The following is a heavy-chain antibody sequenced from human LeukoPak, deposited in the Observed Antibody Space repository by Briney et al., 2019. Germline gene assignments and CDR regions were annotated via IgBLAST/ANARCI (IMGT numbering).Heavy chain of an antibody. V-gene: IGHV3-21*01. D-gene: IGHD3-10*01. CDR3: ARDRAYYYYYYMDV. CDR2: ISSSSSYI. J-gene: IGHJ6*03. Sequence: GGSLRLSCAASGFTLSSYSMNWVRQAPGKGLEWVSSISSSSSYIYYADSVKGRFTISRDNAKNSLYLQMNSLRAEDTAVYYCARDRAYYYYYYMDVWGKGTTVTISS. CDR1: GFTLSSYS.